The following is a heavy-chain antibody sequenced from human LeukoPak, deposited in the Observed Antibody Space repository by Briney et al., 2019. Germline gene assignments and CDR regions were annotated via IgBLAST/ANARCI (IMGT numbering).Heavy chain of an antibody. CDR1: GFTFDDYG. V-gene: IGHV3-20*04. CDR2: INWNGGST. J-gene: IGHJ6*03. D-gene: IGHD3-10*01. Sequence: GGSLRLSCAASGFTFDDYGMSWVRQAPGKGLEWVSGINWNGGSTGYADSVKGRFTISRDNAKNSLYLQMNSPRAEDTALYYCAREGKAYYYYYYMDVWGKGTTVTVSS. CDR3: AREGKAYYYYYYMDV.